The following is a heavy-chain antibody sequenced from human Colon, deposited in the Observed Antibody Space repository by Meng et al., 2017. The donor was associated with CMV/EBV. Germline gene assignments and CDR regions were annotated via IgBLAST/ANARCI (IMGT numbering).Heavy chain of an antibody. CDR1: GFTFSDYY. V-gene: IGHV3-11*04. J-gene: IGHJ5*02. CDR3: ARDVPAPYYDFWSGYRNWFDP. CDR2: ISSSGSTI. D-gene: IGHD3-3*01. Sequence: GGSLRLSCAASGFTFSDYYMSWIRQAPGKGLEWVSYISSSGSTIYYADSVKGRFTISRDNAKNSLYLQMNSLRAEDTAVYYCARDVPAPYYDFWSGYRNWFDPWGQETLVTVSS.